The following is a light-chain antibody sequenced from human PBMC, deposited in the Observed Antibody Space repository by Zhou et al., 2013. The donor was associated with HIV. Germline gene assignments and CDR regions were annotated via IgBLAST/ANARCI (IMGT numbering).Light chain of an antibody. CDR2: GAS. V-gene: IGKV3-15*01. CDR1: QSVNSN. Sequence: EIVLTQSPDTLSLSPGERATLSCRASQSVNSNYIAWYLQKPGQAPRLLIYGASTRATGIPARFSGSGSGTEFTLTISSLQSEDFAVYYCQQYNIWPPLTFGGGTKVEIK. CDR3: QQYNIWPPLT. J-gene: IGKJ4*01.